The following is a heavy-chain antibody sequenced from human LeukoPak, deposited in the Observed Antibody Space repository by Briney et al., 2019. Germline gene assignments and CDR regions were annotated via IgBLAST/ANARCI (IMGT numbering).Heavy chain of an antibody. Sequence: GGSLRLSCAASGFTFSSYAMHWVRQAPGEGLEWVAVISYDGSNKYYADSVKGRFTISRDNSKNTLYLQMNSLRAEDTAVYYCARAQSKIRGVIIAPLDYWGQGTLVTVS. CDR1: GFTFSSYA. CDR2: ISYDGSNK. V-gene: IGHV3-30*04. D-gene: IGHD3-10*01. CDR3: ARAQSKIRGVIIAPLDY. J-gene: IGHJ4*02.